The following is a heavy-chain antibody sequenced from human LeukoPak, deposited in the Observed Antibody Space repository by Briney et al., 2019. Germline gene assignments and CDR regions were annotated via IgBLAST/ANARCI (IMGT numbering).Heavy chain of an antibody. J-gene: IGHJ4*02. CDR2: IYSGVPT. D-gene: IGHD1-1*01. V-gene: IGHV4-4*09. CDR1: GVSISRFY. Sequence: SETLSLTCTTSGVSISRFYWSWVRQPPGKGLEWIGNIYSGVPTYFNPSLKSRVIISVDTSRNQFSLNLTSVTAADTAMYYCVQTTGWPGFDYWGQGILVTVSS. CDR3: VQTTGWPGFDY.